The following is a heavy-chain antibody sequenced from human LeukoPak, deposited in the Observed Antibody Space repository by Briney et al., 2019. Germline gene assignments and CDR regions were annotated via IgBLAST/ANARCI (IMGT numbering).Heavy chain of an antibody. Sequence: GGSLRLSCAASGFTVSSNYMSWVRQAPGKGLEWVSVIYSDSTTYYADSVKGRFTISRDNSKNTIYLQMNSLRAEDTAVYYCAVGRGLWFGLVDSWGQGTLVTVSS. J-gene: IGHJ4*02. CDR3: AVGRGLWFGLVDS. D-gene: IGHD3-10*01. V-gene: IGHV3-53*01. CDR2: IYSDSTT. CDR1: GFTVSSNY.